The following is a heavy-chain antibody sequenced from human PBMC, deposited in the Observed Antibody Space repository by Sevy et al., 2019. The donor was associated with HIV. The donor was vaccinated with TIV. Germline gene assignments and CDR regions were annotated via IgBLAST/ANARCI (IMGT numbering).Heavy chain of an antibody. CDR3: ARAQGDYDILTCYYRPWYFDY. Sequence: SETLSLTCTVSGGSISSYYWSWIRQPPGKGLEWIGYIYYSGSTNYNPSLKSRVTISVDTSKNQFSLKLSSVTAADTAVYYCARAQGDYDILTCYYRPWYFDYWGQGTLVTVSS. V-gene: IGHV4-59*13. J-gene: IGHJ4*02. CDR1: GGSISSYY. CDR2: IYYSGST. D-gene: IGHD3-9*01.